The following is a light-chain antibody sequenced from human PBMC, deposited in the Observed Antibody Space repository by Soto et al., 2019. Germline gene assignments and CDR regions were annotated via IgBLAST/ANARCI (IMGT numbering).Light chain of an antibody. CDR1: QSVLYSSNSKNY. CDR3: HQYYLTPYT. CDR2: WAS. J-gene: IGKJ2*01. V-gene: IGKV4-1*01. Sequence: DIVLTQSPDSLAVSLGERATINCKSRQSVLYSSNSKNYLAWYQQKPGQPPKLLIYWASTRESGVPDRFSGSGSETDFTLTISSLQAEDVAVYFCHQYYLTPYTFGQGTKLVIK.